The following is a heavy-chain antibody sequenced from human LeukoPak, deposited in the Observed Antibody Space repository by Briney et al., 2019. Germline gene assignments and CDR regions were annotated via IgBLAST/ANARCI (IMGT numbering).Heavy chain of an antibody. V-gene: IGHV3-30*18. Sequence: GGSLRLSCAASGFTFSSYGMHWVRQAPGKGLEWVAVISYDGSNKYYADSVKGRFTISRDNSKNTLYLQMNSLRAEDTAVYYCAKEARYYDILTVYYYYYMDVWGKGPTVTVSS. CDR1: GFTFSSYG. D-gene: IGHD3-9*01. J-gene: IGHJ6*03. CDR3: AKEARYYDILTVYYYYYMDV. CDR2: ISYDGSNK.